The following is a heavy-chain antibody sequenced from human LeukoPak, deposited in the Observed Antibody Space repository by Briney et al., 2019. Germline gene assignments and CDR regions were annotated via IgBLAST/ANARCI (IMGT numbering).Heavy chain of an antibody. CDR2: IGIAGDT. V-gene: IGHV3-13*01. CDR3: AGEIPVAGYWYFDL. Sequence: PGGSLRLSCAASGFTFSNYDMHWVRQATGEGLEWVSSIGIAGDTYYPDSVKGRFTISRENAKDSLYLQMNSLRAGDTAVYYCAGEIPVAGYWYFDLWGRGTLVTVSS. J-gene: IGHJ2*01. CDR1: GFTFSNYD. D-gene: IGHD6-19*01.